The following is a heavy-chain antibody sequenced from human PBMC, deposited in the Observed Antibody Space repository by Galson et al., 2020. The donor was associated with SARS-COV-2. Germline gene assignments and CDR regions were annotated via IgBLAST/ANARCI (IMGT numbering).Heavy chain of an antibody. CDR1: GFTFSDYY. Sequence: KIGESLKISCAASGFTFSDYYMSWIRQAPGKGLEWISYISSSGSTIYYADSVKGRFTISRDNAKNSLYLQMNSLRAEDTAVYYCARDQVLVPSARTYYVYGMDVWGQGTTVTVSS. D-gene: IGHD2-2*01. CDR2: ISSSGSTI. CDR3: ARDQVLVPSARTYYVYGMDV. J-gene: IGHJ6*02. V-gene: IGHV3-11*01.